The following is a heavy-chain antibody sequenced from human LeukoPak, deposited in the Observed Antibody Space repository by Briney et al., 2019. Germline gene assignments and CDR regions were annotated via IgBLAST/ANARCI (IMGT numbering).Heavy chain of an antibody. Sequence: SETLSLTCTVSGGSISSYYWSWIRQPPGKGLEWIGYIYYSGSTNYNPSLKSRVTISVDASRNQFSLKLSSVTAADTAVYYCARREKSGSYYLFDAFDIWGQGTMVTVSS. V-gene: IGHV4-59*12. J-gene: IGHJ3*02. CDR3: ARREKSGSYYLFDAFDI. CDR2: IYYSGST. D-gene: IGHD1-26*01. CDR1: GGSISSYY.